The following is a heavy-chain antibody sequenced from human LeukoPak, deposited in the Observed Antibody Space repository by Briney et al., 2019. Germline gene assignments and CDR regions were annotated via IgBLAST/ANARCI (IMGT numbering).Heavy chain of an antibody. Sequence: ASVKVSCKASGYTFTTYDINWVGQVTGQGLEWMGWMNPNSGNTGYAQKIQGRVTMTRNTSINTAYMELSSLRSEDTAVYYCARGPSRDYGSGSSWFDPWGQGTLVTVSS. CDR3: ARGPSRDYGSGSSWFDP. CDR1: GYTFTTYD. D-gene: IGHD3-10*01. V-gene: IGHV1-8*01. CDR2: MNPNSGNT. J-gene: IGHJ5*02.